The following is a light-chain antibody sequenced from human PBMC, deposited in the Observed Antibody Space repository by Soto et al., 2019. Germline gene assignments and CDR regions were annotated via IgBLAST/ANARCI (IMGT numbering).Light chain of an antibody. J-gene: IGKJ1*01. CDR1: QSVGGN. V-gene: IGKV3-15*01. CDR3: QQYHNWPPWT. Sequence: EIVMTQSPVTLSVSPGERATLSCRASQSVGGNLAWYQQKYGQPPRLVIYGASTRATGIPARFSGSGSGTEFTLTLSSLQSEDFAVYYCQQYHNWPPWTFGQGTKVE. CDR2: GAS.